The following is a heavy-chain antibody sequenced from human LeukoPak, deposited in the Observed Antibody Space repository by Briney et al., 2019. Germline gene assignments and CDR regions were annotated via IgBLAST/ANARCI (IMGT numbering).Heavy chain of an antibody. V-gene: IGHV3-9*03. CDR1: GFTFDDYA. Sequence: GGSLRLSCAASGFTFDDYAMHWVRQAPGKGLEWVSGISWNSGSIGYADSVKGRFTISRDNAKNSLYLQMNSLRAEDMALYYCAKGTIFGVALDAFDIWGQGTMVTVSS. D-gene: IGHD3-3*01. CDR3: AKGTIFGVALDAFDI. J-gene: IGHJ3*02. CDR2: ISWNSGSI.